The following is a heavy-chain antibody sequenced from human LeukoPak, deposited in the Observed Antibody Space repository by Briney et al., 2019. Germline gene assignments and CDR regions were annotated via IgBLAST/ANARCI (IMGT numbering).Heavy chain of an antibody. CDR3: TRHDAHYDSSGYPPYFDY. CDR2: IRSKANSYAT. J-gene: IGHJ4*02. CDR1: GFTFSGSA. Sequence: GGSLRLSCAASGFTFSGSAMHWVRQASGKGLEWVGRIRSKANSYATAYAASVKGRFTISRDDSKNTAYLQMNSLKTEDTAVYYCTRHDAHYDSSGYPPYFDYWGQGTLVTVSS. D-gene: IGHD3-22*01. V-gene: IGHV3-73*01.